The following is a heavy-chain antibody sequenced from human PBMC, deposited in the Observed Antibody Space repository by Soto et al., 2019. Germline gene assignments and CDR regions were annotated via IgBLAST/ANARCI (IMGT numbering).Heavy chain of an antibody. CDR3: ARSMTTVVTLDY. D-gene: IGHD4-17*01. CDR2: IYYSGST. J-gene: IGHJ4*02. V-gene: IGHV4-39*01. CDR1: GGSISISSYY. Sequence: SDTLSLTCTVSGGSISISSYYWGWIRQPPGKGLEWIGSIYYSGSTYYNPSLKSRVTISVDTSKNQFSLKLSSVTAADTAVYYCARSMTTVVTLDYWGQGTLVTVSS.